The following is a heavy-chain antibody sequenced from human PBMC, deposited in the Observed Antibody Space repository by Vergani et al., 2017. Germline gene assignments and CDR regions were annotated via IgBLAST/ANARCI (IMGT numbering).Heavy chain of an antibody. V-gene: IGHV1-58*01. CDR1: GFTFTSSA. Sequence: QMQLVQSGPEVKKPGTSVKVSCKASGFTFTSSAVQWVRQARGQRLEWIGWIVVGSGNTNYAQKFQERVTITRDMSTSTAYMELSSLRSEDTAVYYCAAGGYDYDSSGYPRTSYYYYGMDVWGQGTTVTVSS. J-gene: IGHJ6*02. D-gene: IGHD3-22*01. CDR2: IVVGSGNT. CDR3: AAGGYDYDSSGYPRTSYYYYGMDV.